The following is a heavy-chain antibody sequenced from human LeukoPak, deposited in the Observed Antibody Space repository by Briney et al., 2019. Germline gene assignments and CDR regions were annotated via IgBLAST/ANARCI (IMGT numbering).Heavy chain of an antibody. D-gene: IGHD1-26*01. Sequence: SETLSLTCTVSGGSISSSSYYWSWIRQPPGKGLEWIGYIYYSGSTNYNPSLKSRVTISVDTSKNQFSLKLSSVTAADTAVYYCARDRSRSGSYFDYWGQGTLVTVSS. CDR2: IYYSGST. J-gene: IGHJ4*02. CDR3: ARDRSRSGSYFDY. V-gene: IGHV4-61*01. CDR1: GGSISSSSYY.